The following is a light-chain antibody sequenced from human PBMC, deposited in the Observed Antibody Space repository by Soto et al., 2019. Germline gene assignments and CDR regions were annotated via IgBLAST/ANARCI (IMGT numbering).Light chain of an antibody. CDR1: QSVSSSY. V-gene: IGKV3-20*01. CDR3: QQYSSSPPEFT. J-gene: IGKJ3*01. Sequence: EIVLTQSPGTLSLSPGERATLSCRASQSVSSSYLAWYQQRPGQAPRLLIFGASYRATGIPDMFSGSGSGTDFTLTISRLEPEDFAGYYCQQYSSSPPEFTFGPGTKVD. CDR2: GAS.